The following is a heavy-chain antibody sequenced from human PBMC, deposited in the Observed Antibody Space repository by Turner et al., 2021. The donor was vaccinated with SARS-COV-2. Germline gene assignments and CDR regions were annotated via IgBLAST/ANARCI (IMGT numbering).Heavy chain of an antibody. V-gene: IGHV1-69*01. J-gene: IGHJ5*02. CDR2: SIPIFGTA. D-gene: IGHD3-22*01. CDR1: GGTFSSYA. CDR3: ARARGVDYYDSSGQRFDP. Sequence: QVQLVQSGAEVKKPGSSVQVSCKASGGTFSSYAISWVRQAPGQGREGMGGSIPIFGTANYAQKFQGRVTITADESTRTAYMELSSLRSEDTAVYYCARARGVDYYDSSGQRFDPWGQGTLVTVSS.